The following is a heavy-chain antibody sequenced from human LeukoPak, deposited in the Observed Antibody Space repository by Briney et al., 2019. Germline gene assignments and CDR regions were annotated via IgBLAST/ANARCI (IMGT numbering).Heavy chain of an antibody. CDR2: IYHSGST. CDR3: ARGVTMIVVVIHDWYFDL. V-gene: IGHV4-4*02. J-gene: IGHJ2*01. D-gene: IGHD3-22*01. Sequence: PSGTLSLTCAVSGGSISSSNWWSWVRQPPGKGLEWIGEIYHSGSTNYNPSLKSRVTISVDTSKNQFSLKLTSVTAADTAVYYCARGVTMIVVVIHDWYFDLWGRGTLVTVSS. CDR1: GGSISSSNW.